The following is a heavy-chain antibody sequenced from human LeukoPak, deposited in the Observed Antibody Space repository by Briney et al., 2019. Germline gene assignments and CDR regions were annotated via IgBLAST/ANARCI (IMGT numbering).Heavy chain of an antibody. V-gene: IGHV4-59*01. CDR2: IYYSGST. CDR3: ARESRYFDWLLSTTIFDY. D-gene: IGHD3-9*01. Sequence: SETLSLTCTVSGGSISSYYWSWTRQPPGKGLEWIGYIYYSGSTNYNPSLKSRVTISVDTSKNQFSLKLSSVTAADTAVYYCARESRYFDWLLSTTIFDYWGQGTLVTVSS. J-gene: IGHJ4*02. CDR1: GGSISSYY.